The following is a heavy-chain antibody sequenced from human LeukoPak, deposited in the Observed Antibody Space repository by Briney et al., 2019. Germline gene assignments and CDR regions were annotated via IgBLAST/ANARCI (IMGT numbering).Heavy chain of an antibody. V-gene: IGHV1-8*01. CDR3: ARGPYYYYGMDA. CDR2: MNPNSGNT. J-gene: IGHJ6*02. CDR1: GYTFTSYD. Sequence: ASVKVSCKASGYTFTSYDINWVRQATGQGLEWMGWMNPNSGNTGYAQKFQGRVTMTRNTSISTAYMELSSLRSEDTAVYYCARGPYYYYGMDAWGQGTTVTVSS.